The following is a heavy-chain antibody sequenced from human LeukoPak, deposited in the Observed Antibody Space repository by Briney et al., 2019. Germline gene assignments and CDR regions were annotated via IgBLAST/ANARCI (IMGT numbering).Heavy chain of an antibody. D-gene: IGHD3-10*01. CDR1: GYTFTSYG. V-gene: IGHV1-18*01. CDR3: ARDSRRTMVRGVIGY. Sequence: ASVKVSCKASGYTFTSYGISWVRQAPGQGREWMGWISAYNGNTNYAQKLQGRVTMTTDTSTSTAYMGLRSLRSDDTAVYFCARDSRRTMVRGVIGYWGQGTLVTVSS. CDR2: ISAYNGNT. J-gene: IGHJ4*02.